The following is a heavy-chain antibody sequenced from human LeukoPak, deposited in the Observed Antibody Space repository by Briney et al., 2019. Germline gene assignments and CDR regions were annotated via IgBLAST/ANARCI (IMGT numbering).Heavy chain of an antibody. J-gene: IGHJ3*02. V-gene: IGHV3-30-3*01. D-gene: IGHD3-22*01. CDR3: AREGSSFLYYYDSSGSDAFDI. CDR2: ISYDGSNK. Sequence: PGGPLTLSCAASGVTFSSYAMHWPRHSTDKGLEWVGVISYDGSNKYYAHSVKGQFTISRDNSKTTVYLQMNSLRAEETAVYYCAREGSSFLYYYDSSGSDAFDIWGQGTMVTVSS. CDR1: GVTFSSYA.